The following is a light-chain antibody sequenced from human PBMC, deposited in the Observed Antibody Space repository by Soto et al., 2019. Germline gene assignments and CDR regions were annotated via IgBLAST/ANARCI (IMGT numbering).Light chain of an antibody. J-gene: IGKJ1*01. CDR2: GAS. Sequence: EIVMTQSPGTLSVSPEERATLSCRASQSVSSNLAWYQQKPGQAPRLLIYGASTRATGIPARFSGSGSGTEFTLTISSLQSEDFAVNYCQQYNNWPPWTIGQGTKVEIK. CDR3: QQYNNWPPWT. CDR1: QSVSSN. V-gene: IGKV3-15*01.